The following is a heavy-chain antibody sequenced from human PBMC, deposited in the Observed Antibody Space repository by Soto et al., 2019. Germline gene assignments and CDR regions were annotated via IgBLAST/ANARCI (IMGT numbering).Heavy chain of an antibody. CDR2: ISGSNNNI. Sequence: GGSLRLSCAVSGFNLRNYEMNWVRQSPGKGLEWISKISGSNNNIYYADSVQGRFTISRDDANNVLFLQMNSLRAEDTATYHCATEELCGADCYFFKHWGQGTLVTVSS. CDR3: ATEELCGADCYFFKH. CDR1: GFNLRNYE. J-gene: IGHJ4*02. V-gene: IGHV3-48*03. D-gene: IGHD2-21*02.